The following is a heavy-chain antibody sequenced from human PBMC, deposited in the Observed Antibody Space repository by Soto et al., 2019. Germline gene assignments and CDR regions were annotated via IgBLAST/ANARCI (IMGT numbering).Heavy chain of an antibody. J-gene: IGHJ4*02. CDR2: IYWDDDK. Sequence: QITLKESGPSLVKPTQTLTLTCTFSGFSLTTTGVGVVWIRQPPGKALEWLALIYWDDDKHYSPSLRSRLTVTKDTTTNQLALTLTNVDPADTAAYICAHVGLLEQWLSRLDQWGQGTLVTVSS. V-gene: IGHV2-5*02. CDR1: GFSLTTTGVG. D-gene: IGHD6-19*01. CDR3: AHVGLLEQWLSRLDQ.